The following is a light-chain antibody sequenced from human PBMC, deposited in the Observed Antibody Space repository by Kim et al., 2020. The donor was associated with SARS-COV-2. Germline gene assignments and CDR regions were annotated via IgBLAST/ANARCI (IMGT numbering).Light chain of an antibody. CDR3: NSRDSSGNHVV. Sequence: SSELTQDPAVSVALGQTVRITCQGDSLRSYYASWYQQKPGQAPVLVIYDKNNRPSGIPDRFSGSSSGNTASLTITGARAEDEADYYCNSRDSSGNHVVFGGGTQLTVL. CDR2: DKN. V-gene: IGLV3-19*01. CDR1: SLRSYY. J-gene: IGLJ2*01.